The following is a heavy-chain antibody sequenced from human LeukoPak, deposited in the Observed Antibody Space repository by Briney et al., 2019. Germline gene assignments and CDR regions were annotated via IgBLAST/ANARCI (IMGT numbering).Heavy chain of an antibody. CDR2: IWYDGSNK. CDR1: GFTFSSYG. Sequence: PGRSLRLSCAASGFTFSSYGMHWVRQAPGKGLEWVAVIWYDGSNKYYADSVKGRFTISRDNSKNTLYLQMNSLRAEDTAVYYCAKANTIFGVVTLTATFYFDYWGQGTLVTVSS. J-gene: IGHJ4*02. V-gene: IGHV3-33*06. CDR3: AKANTIFGVVTLTATFYFDY. D-gene: IGHD3-3*01.